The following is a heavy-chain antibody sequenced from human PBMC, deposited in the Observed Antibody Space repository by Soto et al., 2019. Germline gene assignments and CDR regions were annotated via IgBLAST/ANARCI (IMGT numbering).Heavy chain of an antibody. Sequence: GGSLRLSCAASGFTFSSYSMNWVRQAPGKGLEWVSSISSSSSYIYYADSVKGRFTISRDNAKNSLYLQMNSLRAEDTAVYYCASAYVYGYFKSYYYVMYFRAQGSTV. CDR2: ISSSSSYI. J-gene: IGHJ6*02. CDR1: GFTFSSYS. V-gene: IGHV3-21*01. CDR3: ASAYVYGYFKSYYYVMYF. D-gene: IGHD5-18*01.